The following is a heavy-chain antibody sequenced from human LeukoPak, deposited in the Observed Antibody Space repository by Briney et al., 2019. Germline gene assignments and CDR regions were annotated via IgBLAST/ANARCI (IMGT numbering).Heavy chain of an antibody. D-gene: IGHD4-17*01. V-gene: IGHV3-33*06. Sequence: GRSLTLSCATSGFTFSSYGMNWVRQAPGKGLEWVAVIWDDGSNKYYADSVKGRFTISRDNSKNTLYLQMNSLRAEDTAVYYCAKDLDYGDYADDWGQGTLVTVSS. J-gene: IGHJ4*02. CDR2: IWDDGSNK. CDR1: GFTFSSYG. CDR3: AKDLDYGDYADD.